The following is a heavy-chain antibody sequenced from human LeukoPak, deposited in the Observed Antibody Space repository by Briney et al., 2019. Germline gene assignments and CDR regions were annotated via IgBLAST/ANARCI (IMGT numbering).Heavy chain of an antibody. V-gene: IGHV3-74*01. CDR3: AREVDGSFDY. D-gene: IGHD5-24*01. CDR1: GFTFSNYW. J-gene: IGHJ4*02. Sequence: GGSLRLSCAASGFTFSNYWMHWVRQAPGKGLVWVSRINSDGSSTNNADSALGRFTISRDNAKNTLYLQMNSLRAEDTAVYYCAREVDGSFDYWGQGTLVTVSS. CDR2: INSDGSST.